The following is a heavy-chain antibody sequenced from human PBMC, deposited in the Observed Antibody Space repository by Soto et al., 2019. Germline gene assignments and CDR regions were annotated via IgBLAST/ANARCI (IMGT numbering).Heavy chain of an antibody. V-gene: IGHV4-4*02. D-gene: IGHD3-16*01. CDR2: VYHSGST. CDR3: ASSGGGEDY. CDR1: GDSISTNHL. Sequence: QVQLQESGPGLLKPSGTLSLTCAVSGDSISTNHLWTWVRQPPGKGLEWIGEVYHSGSTKYSPSHKTRVGISADMSNNLFSLTLTSFTAADTAVCYFASSGGGEDYWGQGTLVTGAS. J-gene: IGHJ4*02.